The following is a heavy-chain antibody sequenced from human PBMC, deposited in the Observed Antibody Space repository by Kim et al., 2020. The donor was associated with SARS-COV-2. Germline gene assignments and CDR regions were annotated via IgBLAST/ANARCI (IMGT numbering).Heavy chain of an antibody. Sequence: SETLSLTCAVYGGSFSGYYWSWIRQPPGKGLEWIGEINHSGSTNYNPSLKSRVTISVDTSKNQFSLKLSSVTAADTAVYYCARGVDCSSTSCGGFDPWGQGTLVTVSS. CDR2: INHSGST. J-gene: IGHJ5*02. D-gene: IGHD2-2*01. V-gene: IGHV4-34*01. CDR1: GGSFSGYY. CDR3: ARGVDCSSTSCGGFDP.